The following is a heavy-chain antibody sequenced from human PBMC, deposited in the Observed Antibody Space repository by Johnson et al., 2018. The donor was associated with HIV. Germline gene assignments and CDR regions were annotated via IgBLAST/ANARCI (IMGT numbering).Heavy chain of an antibody. D-gene: IGHD6-6*01. V-gene: IGHV3-9*01. J-gene: IGHJ3*01. CDR1: GFTFDDYA. CDR3: ARVVPYAFDL. Sequence: VESGGGLVQPGRSLRLSCAASGFTFDDYAMHWVRQAPGKGLEWVSGISWNSGSIGYVDSVKGRFTISRDNAKNSLYLQMNSLRAEDTAVYFCARVVPYAFDLWGQGTMVTVSS. CDR2: ISWNSGSI.